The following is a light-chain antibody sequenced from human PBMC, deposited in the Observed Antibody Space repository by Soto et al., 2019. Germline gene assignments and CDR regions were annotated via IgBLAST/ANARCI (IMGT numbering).Light chain of an antibody. V-gene: IGKV1-5*01. CDR1: QSIRTY. Sequence: DIQMTQSPSTLSLSVGDRVTITCRASQSIRTYLSCYQHKPGKAPKLLIYDASSLESGVASRFSGSGSGTEFPLTISSLQPDDFATYCRQQYNSYSQTFGQGTKV. J-gene: IGKJ1*01. CDR3: QQYNSYSQT. CDR2: DAS.